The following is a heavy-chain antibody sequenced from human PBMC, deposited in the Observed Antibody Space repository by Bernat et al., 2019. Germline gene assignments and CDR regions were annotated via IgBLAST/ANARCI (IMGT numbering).Heavy chain of an antibody. D-gene: IGHD6-25*01. V-gene: IGHV3-74*01. CDR2: FNGVGSST. J-gene: IGHJ3*02. Sequence: EVQLVESGGGLVQPGGSLRLSCAASGFTFSSYWMHWVRQAPGKGLVWVSRFNGVGSSTSYADSVKGRFTISRDNAKNTLYLQMNSLRAEDTAVYYCAEVRRQEEDAFDIWGQGTMVTVSS. CDR3: AEVRRQEEDAFDI. CDR1: GFTFSSYW.